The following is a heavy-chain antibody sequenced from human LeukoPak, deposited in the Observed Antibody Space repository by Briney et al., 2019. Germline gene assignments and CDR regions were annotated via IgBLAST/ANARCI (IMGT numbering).Heavy chain of an antibody. J-gene: IGHJ4*02. D-gene: IGHD1-26*01. CDR3: ARHRLVGATAAYFDY. Sequence: ASETLSLTCTVSGGSISSSSYYWGWIRQPPGKGLEWIGSIYYSGSTYYNPSLKSRVTIPVDTSKNQFSLKLSSVTAADTAVYYCARHRLVGATAAYFDYWGQGTLVTVSS. CDR1: GGSISSSSYY. CDR2: IYYSGST. V-gene: IGHV4-39*01.